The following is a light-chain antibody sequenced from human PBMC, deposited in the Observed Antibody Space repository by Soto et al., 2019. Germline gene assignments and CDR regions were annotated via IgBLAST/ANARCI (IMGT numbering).Light chain of an antibody. CDR2: EVT. CDR3: SSYTTSAPYV. Sequence: QSALTQPASVSGSPGQSITISCTGTSSVVGAYNFVSWYQHHPGRAPKLIIYEVTIRPSGVSNRFSGSKSGNTASLTISGLQPEDEADYYCSSYTTSAPYVFGSSTQLTVL. V-gene: IGLV2-14*01. CDR1: SSVVGAYNF. J-gene: IGLJ7*01.